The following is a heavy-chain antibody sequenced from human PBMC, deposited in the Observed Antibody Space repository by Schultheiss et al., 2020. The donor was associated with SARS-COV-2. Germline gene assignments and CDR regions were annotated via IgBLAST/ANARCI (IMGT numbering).Heavy chain of an antibody. V-gene: IGHV1-18*01. J-gene: IGHJ6*02. CDR2: ISAYNGNT. Sequence: ASVKVSCKASGYTFTSYGISWVRQAPGQGLEWMGWISAYNGNTNYAQKLQGRVTMTRDTSTSTVYMELSSLRSEDTAVYYCARGVNPGGMDVWGQGTTVTVSS. CDR3: ARGVNPGGMDV. CDR1: GYTFTSYG. D-gene: IGHD3-10*01.